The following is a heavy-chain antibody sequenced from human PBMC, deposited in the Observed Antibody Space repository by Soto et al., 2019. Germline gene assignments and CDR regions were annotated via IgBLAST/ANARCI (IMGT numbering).Heavy chain of an antibody. CDR1: GFTFSSYS. CDR2: INSPSSHI. V-gene: IGHV3-21*01. CDR3: ARDLPLLFFPGMDV. Sequence: EVQLLESGGGLVKPGGSLRLSCAASGFTFSSYSMNWVRQAPGKGLEWVSSINSPSSHIYYADSVKGRFTISRDNAKNSLYLQMNSLRAEDTAVYYCARDLPLLFFPGMDVWGQGTTVTVSS. J-gene: IGHJ6*02. D-gene: IGHD5-12*01.